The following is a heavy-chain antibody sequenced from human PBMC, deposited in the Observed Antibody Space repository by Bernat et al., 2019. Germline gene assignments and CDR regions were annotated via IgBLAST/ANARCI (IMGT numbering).Heavy chain of an antibody. CDR3: ARDSYDSSGYDSFDY. Sequence: QLQLQESGPGLVKPSETLSLPCTVSGGSISSSSYYWGWIRQHPGKGLEWIGYIYYSGSTYYNPSLKSRVTISVDTSKNQFSLKLSSVTAADTAVYYCARDSYDSSGYDSFDYWGQGTLVTVSS. CDR2: IYYSGST. D-gene: IGHD3-22*01. CDR1: GGSISSSSYY. V-gene: IGHV4-31*03. J-gene: IGHJ4*02.